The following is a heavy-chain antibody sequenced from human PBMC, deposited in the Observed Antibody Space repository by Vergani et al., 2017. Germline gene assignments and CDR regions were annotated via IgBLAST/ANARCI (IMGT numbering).Heavy chain of an antibody. CDR1: GGSFSGYY. D-gene: IGHD4/OR15-4a*01. Sequence: QVQLQQWGAGLLKPSETLSLTCAVYGGSFSGYYWSWIRQPPGKGLEWIGEINHSGSTYYNPSLKSRVIISVDSSKNQFSLKLSSVTAADTAVYYCARRTIADSAFDIWGQGTMVTVSS. CDR3: ARRTIADSAFDI. CDR2: INHSGST. V-gene: IGHV4-34*01. J-gene: IGHJ3*02.